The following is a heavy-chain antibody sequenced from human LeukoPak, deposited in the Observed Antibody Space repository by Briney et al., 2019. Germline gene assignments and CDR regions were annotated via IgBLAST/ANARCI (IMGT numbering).Heavy chain of an antibody. CDR3: ARDRSGYFEN. V-gene: IGHV3-66*01. CDR2: IYSGCST. D-gene: IGHD3-3*01. CDR1: VFTVSSNY. Sequence: PGGSLRLSCAASVFTVSSNYMSWVRQAPGKGLEWVSVIYSGCSTYYADSVKGRFTISRDNSKNTLYLQMNSVRAEDTAVYYCARDRSGYFENWGQGTLVTVSS. J-gene: IGHJ1*01.